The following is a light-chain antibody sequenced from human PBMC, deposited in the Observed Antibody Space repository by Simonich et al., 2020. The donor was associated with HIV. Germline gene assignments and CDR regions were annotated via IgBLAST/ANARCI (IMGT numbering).Light chain of an antibody. CDR3: SSYTISSTII. CDR2: DVS. CDR1: SSDGGGYNY. J-gene: IGLJ2*01. Sequence: GQSVTISCTGTSSDGGGYNYVSWYQQHPGKAPKLMIYDVSNRPSGVSNRFSGSKSGNTASLTISGLQAEDEADYYCSSYTISSTIIFGGGTKLTVL. V-gene: IGLV2-14*04.